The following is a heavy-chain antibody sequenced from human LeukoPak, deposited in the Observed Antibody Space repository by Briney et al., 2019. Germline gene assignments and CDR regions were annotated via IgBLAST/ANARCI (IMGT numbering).Heavy chain of an antibody. CDR2: MESKSDGGST. D-gene: IGHD4-17*01. V-gene: IGHV3-15*04. Sequence: PGGSLRLYCAGSGFTFSNAWMSWVRQAPGKGLEWVGRMESKSDGGSTDYAAPVKGRFTISRDDSKNTLFLQINSLKTEDTAVYYCTTLDGDYAPDYWGQGTLVTVSS. CDR1: GFTFSNAW. J-gene: IGHJ4*02. CDR3: TTLDGDYAPDY.